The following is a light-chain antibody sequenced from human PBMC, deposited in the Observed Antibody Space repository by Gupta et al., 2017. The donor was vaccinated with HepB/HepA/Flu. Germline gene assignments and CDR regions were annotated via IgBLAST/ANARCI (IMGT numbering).Light chain of an antibody. Sequence: DIQITHSPSPVSLSVGDRVTITCRGSQGISRWLSWYQQKPGTAPKLLIYAASTTQSGVPSRFSGSGSGTDFTLSISGRQPEDVATYYCQQSTSFPRTFGPGTKVDIK. CDR2: AAS. V-gene: IGKV1D-12*01. CDR3: QQSTSFPRT. J-gene: IGKJ3*01. CDR1: QGISRW.